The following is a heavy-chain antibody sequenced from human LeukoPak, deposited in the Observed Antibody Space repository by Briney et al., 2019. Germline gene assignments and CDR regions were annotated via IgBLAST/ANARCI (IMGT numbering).Heavy chain of an antibody. CDR3: TLRNYYGSGSHY. J-gene: IGHJ4*02. CDR2: IYSGGST. CDR1: GFTFSSYA. Sequence: GGSLRLSCAASGFTFSSYAMSWVRQAPGKGLEWVSVIYSGGSTNYADSVKGRFTISRDNSKNTLFLQMNSLRAEDTAMYYCTLRNYYGSGSHYWGQGTLVTVSS. D-gene: IGHD3-10*01. V-gene: IGHV3-53*01.